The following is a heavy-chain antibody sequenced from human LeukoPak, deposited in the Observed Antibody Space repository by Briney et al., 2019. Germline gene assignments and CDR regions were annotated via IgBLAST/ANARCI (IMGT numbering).Heavy chain of an antibody. CDR3: AKDRSKVLLWFGELSLRTDALDI. Sequence: PGGSLRLSCAASGFTFSSYAMSWVRQAPGKGLEWVSAISGSGGSTYYADSVKGRFTISRDNSKNTLYLQMNSLRAEDTAVYYCAKDRSKVLLWFGELSLRTDALDIWGQGTMVTVSS. CDR1: GFTFSSYA. D-gene: IGHD3-10*01. CDR2: ISGSGGST. J-gene: IGHJ3*02. V-gene: IGHV3-23*01.